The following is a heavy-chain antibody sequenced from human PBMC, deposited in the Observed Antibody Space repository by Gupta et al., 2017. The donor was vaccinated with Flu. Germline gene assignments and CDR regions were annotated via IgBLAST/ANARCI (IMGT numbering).Heavy chain of an antibody. J-gene: IGHJ4*02. Sequence: EVQLVESGGGLVQPGGSLRLSCAASGFTITNHWMHWVRQAPGKGLVWVSRIDEAGRTTTYADSVKGRFTISRDSAKNTVYLQMNSLRAEDTAVYYWARFLTVVGADFWGKGTLVTVSS. D-gene: IGHD2-15*01. V-gene: IGHV3-74*01. CDR3: ARFLTVVGADF. CDR1: GFTITNHW. CDR2: IDEAGRTT.